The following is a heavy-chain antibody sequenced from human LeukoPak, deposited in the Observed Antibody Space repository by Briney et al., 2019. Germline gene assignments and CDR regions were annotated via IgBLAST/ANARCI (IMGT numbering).Heavy chain of an antibody. D-gene: IGHD6-19*01. CDR2: ISNDVIST. V-gene: IGHV3-74*01. CDR1: GFTFSTHW. J-gene: IGHJ3*01. CDR3: ARAVAGTRNAFDL. Sequence: GGSLRLSCEASGFTFSTHWMHRVRQVPGKGLVWISRISNDVISTISTSYADSVKGRFTISRDNAKNTLYLQMNSLIAEDTAVYYCARAVAGTRNAFDLWGQGTMVTVSS.